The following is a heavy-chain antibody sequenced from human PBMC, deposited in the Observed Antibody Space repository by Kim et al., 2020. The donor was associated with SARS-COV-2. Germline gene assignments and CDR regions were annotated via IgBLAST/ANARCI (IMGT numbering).Heavy chain of an antibody. Sequence: LKGRFTISRDTSKNTLYLQMNSRRAEDTAVYYCAKDLKIVGATRFDYWGQGTLVTVSS. V-gene: IGHV3-23*01. CDR3: AKDLKIVGATRFDY. D-gene: IGHD1-26*01. J-gene: IGHJ4*02.